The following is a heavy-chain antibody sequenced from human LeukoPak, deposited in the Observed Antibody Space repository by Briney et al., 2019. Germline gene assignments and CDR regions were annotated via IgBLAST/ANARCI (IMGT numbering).Heavy chain of an antibody. CDR3: ARDGTSDAFDI. D-gene: IGHD2-2*01. J-gene: IGHJ3*02. Sequence: GGCLRLSCAASGFTFSSYWMSWVRQAPGKGLEWVANIKQDGSEKYYVDSVKGRFTISRDNAKNSLYLQMNSLRAEDTAVYYCARDGTSDAFDIWGQGTMVTVSS. V-gene: IGHV3-7*01. CDR2: IKQDGSEK. CDR1: GFTFSSYW.